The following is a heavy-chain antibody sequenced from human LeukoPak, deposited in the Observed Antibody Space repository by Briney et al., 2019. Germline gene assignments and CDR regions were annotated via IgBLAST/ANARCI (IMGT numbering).Heavy chain of an antibody. CDR3: ASFASTQTEGDY. J-gene: IGHJ4*02. CDR1: GYTFTGYY. Sequence: ASVKVSYKASGYTFTGYYMHWVRQAPGQGLEWMGWINPNSGGTNYAQKFQGRVTMTRDTSISTAYMELSRLRSDDTAVYYCASFASTQTEGDYWGQGTLVTVSS. CDR2: INPNSGGT. D-gene: IGHD3-3*01. V-gene: IGHV1-2*02.